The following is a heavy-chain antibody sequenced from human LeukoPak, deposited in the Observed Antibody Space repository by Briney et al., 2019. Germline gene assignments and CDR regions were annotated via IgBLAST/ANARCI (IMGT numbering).Heavy chain of an antibody. CDR3: AKDGQVIGRFGELLSGDYERLDY. V-gene: IGHV3-21*01. Sequence: GGSLRLSCAASGFTFSSYSMNWVRQAPGKGLEWVSSISSSSSYIYYADSVKGRFTISRDNAKNSLYLQMNSLRAEDTAVYYCAKDGQVIGRFGELLSGDYERLDYRGQGTLVTVSS. D-gene: IGHD3-10*01. J-gene: IGHJ4*02. CDR2: ISSSSSYI. CDR1: GFTFSSYS.